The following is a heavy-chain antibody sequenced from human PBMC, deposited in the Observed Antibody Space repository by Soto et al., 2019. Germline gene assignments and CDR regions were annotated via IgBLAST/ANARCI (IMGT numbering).Heavy chain of an antibody. CDR1: GFTFGDYA. Sequence: GGSLRLSCTASGFTFGDYAMSWFRQAPGKGLEWVGFIRSKAYGGTTEYAASVKGRFTISRDDSKSIAYLQMNSLKTEDTAVYYCTRDRSIADGNWFDPWGQGTLVTVSS. V-gene: IGHV3-49*03. CDR3: TRDRSIADGNWFDP. CDR2: IRSKAYGGTT. J-gene: IGHJ5*02. D-gene: IGHD6-6*01.